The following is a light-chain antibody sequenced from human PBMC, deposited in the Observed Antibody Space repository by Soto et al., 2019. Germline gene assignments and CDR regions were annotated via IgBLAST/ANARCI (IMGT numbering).Light chain of an antibody. CDR1: QSVSND. Sequence: EIVLTQSPATLSLSPGERATLSCRASQSVSNDLGWYQQKSGQAPRLLISDVSKRATGIPARFSGSGSGTDFTLTISSLEPEDFAVYYCQHRVNWPTFGGGTKVEIK. J-gene: IGKJ4*02. CDR3: QHRVNWPT. CDR2: DVS. V-gene: IGKV3-11*01.